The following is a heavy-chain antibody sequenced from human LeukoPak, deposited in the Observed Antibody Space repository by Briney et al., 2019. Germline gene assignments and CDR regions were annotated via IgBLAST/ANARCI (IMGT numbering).Heavy chain of an antibody. J-gene: IGHJ4*02. CDR3: ARDPPVCSTSCLDY. Sequence: PGGSLRLSCAASGFTISTNYMSWARQAPGKGLEWVSVIHSGGSTYYADSVKGRFTISRDNSKNTLYLQMNSLRVEDTAVYYCARDPPVCSTSCLDYWGQGTLVTVSS. V-gene: IGHV3-53*01. CDR1: GFTISTNY. D-gene: IGHD2-2*01. CDR2: IHSGGST.